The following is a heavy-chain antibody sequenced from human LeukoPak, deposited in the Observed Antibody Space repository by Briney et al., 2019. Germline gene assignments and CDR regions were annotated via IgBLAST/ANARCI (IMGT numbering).Heavy chain of an antibody. J-gene: IGHJ6*03. Sequence: GASVKVSCKASGYTFTSYYMHWVRQAPGQGLEWMGWINPNSGGTDYAQKFQGRVTMTRDTSISTAYMELSRLRSDDTAVYYCARVLFGESRNYYYYYYMDVWGKGTTVTVSS. CDR2: INPNSGGT. CDR3: ARVLFGESRNYYYYYYMDV. D-gene: IGHD3-10*02. CDR1: GYTFTSYY. V-gene: IGHV1-2*02.